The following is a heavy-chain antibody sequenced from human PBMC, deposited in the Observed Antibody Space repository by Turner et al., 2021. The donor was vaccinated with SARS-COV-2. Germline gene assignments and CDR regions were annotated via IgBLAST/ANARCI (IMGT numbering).Heavy chain of an antibody. CDR1: GFTFSRYS. Sequence: EVQLVESGGGLVKPGGSLRLSCAASGFTFSRYSMNWVRQATGKGLEWVSSISSSSSYIYYADSVKGRFTISRDNAKNSLYLQMNSLRAEDTAVYYCARGTYYYDSSVYSGTNWFDPWGQGTLVTVSS. J-gene: IGHJ5*02. D-gene: IGHD3-22*01. CDR2: ISSSSSYI. V-gene: IGHV3-21*01. CDR3: ARGTYYYDSSVYSGTNWFDP.